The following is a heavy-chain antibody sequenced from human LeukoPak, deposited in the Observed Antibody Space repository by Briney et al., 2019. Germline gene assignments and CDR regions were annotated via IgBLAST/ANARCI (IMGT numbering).Heavy chain of an antibody. CDR3: ARDRRGRPRDILTGYCDY. D-gene: IGHD3-9*01. J-gene: IGHJ4*02. Sequence: SETLSLTCTVSGYSISSGYYWGWIRQPPGKGLEWIGSIYHSGSTYYNPSLKSRVTISVDTSKNQFSLKLSSVTAADTAVYYCARDRRGRPRDILTGYCDYWGQGTLVTVSS. V-gene: IGHV4-38-2*02. CDR1: GYSISSGYY. CDR2: IYHSGST.